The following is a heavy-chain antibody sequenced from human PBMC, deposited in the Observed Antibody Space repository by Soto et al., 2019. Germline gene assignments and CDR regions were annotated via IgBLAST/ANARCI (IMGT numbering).Heavy chain of an antibody. CDR3: ARGGGYCSSTSCHDIGSYYYYMDV. J-gene: IGHJ6*03. Sequence: SETLSLTCAVYGGSFSGYYLSWIRQPPGKGLEWIGEINHSGSTNYNPSLKSRVNISVDTSKNQFSLKLSSVTAADTAVYYCARGGGYCSSTSCHDIGSYYYYMDVWGKGTTVTVSS. V-gene: IGHV4-34*01. D-gene: IGHD2-2*01. CDR1: GGSFSGYY. CDR2: INHSGST.